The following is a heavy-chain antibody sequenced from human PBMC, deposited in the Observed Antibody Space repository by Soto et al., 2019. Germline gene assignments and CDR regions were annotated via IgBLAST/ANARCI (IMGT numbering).Heavy chain of an antibody. CDR3: ARSEWGILYYYYGMDV. D-gene: IGHD1-26*01. V-gene: IGHV4-59*01. J-gene: IGHJ6*02. CDR1: GGSISSYY. Sequence: QVQLQESGPGLVKPSETLSLTCTVSGGSISSYYWSWIRQPPGKGLEWIGYIYYSGSTNYNPSPTSRVTISVDTSKNQFSLKLSSVTAADTAVYYCARSEWGILYYYYGMDVWGQGTTVTVSS. CDR2: IYYSGST.